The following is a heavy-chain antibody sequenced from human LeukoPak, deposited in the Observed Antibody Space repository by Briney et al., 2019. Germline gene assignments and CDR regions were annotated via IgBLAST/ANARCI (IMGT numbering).Heavy chain of an antibody. V-gene: IGHV4-59*01. CDR2: IYYSGRT. CDR3: ANYYYDDYAFDI. Sequence: SETLSLTCTVSGGSISTYYWNWIRQPPGKGLEWIGYIYYSGRTNYNPSLKGRVSISIDTSKNQFSLKLSSVTAADTAFYYCANYYYDDYAFDIWGQGTMVTVSS. J-gene: IGHJ3*02. D-gene: IGHD3-22*01. CDR1: GGSISTYY.